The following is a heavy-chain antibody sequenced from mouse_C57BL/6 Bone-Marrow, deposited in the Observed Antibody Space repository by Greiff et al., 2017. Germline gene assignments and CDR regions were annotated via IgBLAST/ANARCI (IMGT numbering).Heavy chain of an antibody. CDR2: INPSTGGT. D-gene: IGHD1-1*01. Sequence: EVQLQQSGPELVKPGASVKISCKASGYSFTGYYMNWVKQSPEKSLEWIGEINPSTGGTTYNQKFKAKATLTVDKSSSTAYMQLKSLTSEDSAVYYCARLEAYYYGSSYGYFDVWGTGTTVTVSS. CDR3: ARLEAYYYGSSYGYFDV. CDR1: GYSFTGYY. V-gene: IGHV1-42*01. J-gene: IGHJ1*03.